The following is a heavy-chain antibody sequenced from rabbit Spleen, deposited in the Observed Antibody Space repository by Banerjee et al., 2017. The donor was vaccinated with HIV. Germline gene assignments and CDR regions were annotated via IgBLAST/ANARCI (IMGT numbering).Heavy chain of an antibody. J-gene: IGHJ4*01. V-gene: IGHV1S45*01. Sequence: QEELEESGGGLVKPEGSLTLTCKASGFSFSDRDVMCWVRQAPGKGLEWIACINTATGKPVYATWAKGRFTIPTTSSTTVTLQMTSLTAADTATYFCARDLVTAIGWNFALWGPGTLVTVS. CDR3: ARDLVTAIGWNFAL. D-gene: IGHD7-1*01. CDR2: INTATGKP. CDR1: GFSFSDRDV.